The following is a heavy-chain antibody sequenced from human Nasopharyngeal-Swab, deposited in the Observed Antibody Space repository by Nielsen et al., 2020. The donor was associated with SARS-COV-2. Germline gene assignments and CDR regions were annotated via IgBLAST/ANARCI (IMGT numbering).Heavy chain of an antibody. D-gene: IGHD2/OR15-2a*01. CDR1: GFTFSNYR. Sequence: WGSLRLSCAASGFTFSNYRMHWVRQAPGKGLVWVSRINGDGSSLNYADFVKGRFTISTDNAKSTLYLEMNSLRAEDTAVYYCARGRGSSTSMIGYWGQGTLVTVSS. CDR3: ARGRGSSTSMIGY. CDR2: INGDGSSL. V-gene: IGHV3-74*01. J-gene: IGHJ4*02.